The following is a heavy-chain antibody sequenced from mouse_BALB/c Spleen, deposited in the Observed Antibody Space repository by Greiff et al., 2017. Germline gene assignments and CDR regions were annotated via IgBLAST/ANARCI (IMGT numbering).Heavy chain of an antibody. CDR3: AKRGTDAMDY. CDR2: IWAGGST. CDR1: GFSLTSYG. D-gene: IGHD3-3*01. Sequence: VKLVESGPGLVAPSQSLSITCTVSGFSLTSYGVHWVRQPPGKGLEWLGVIWAGGSTNYNSALMSRLSISKDNSKSQVFLKMNSLQTDDTAMYYCAKRGTDAMDYWGQGTSVTVSS. V-gene: IGHV2-9*02. J-gene: IGHJ4*01.